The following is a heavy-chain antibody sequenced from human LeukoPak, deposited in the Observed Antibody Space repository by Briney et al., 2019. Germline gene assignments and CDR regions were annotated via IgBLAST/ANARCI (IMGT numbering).Heavy chain of an antibody. Sequence: AGGSLRLSCAASGFTFSSYGMHWVRQAPGKGLEWVVFIRYDGSNKYYADSVKGRFTISRYNSKNTLYLQMNSLRAEDTAVYYCAKAPSSSSWYAYYYYYYYMDVWGKGTTVTVSS. CDR2: IRYDGSNK. CDR3: AKAPSSSSWYAYYYYYYYMDV. D-gene: IGHD6-13*01. CDR1: GFTFSSYG. V-gene: IGHV3-30*02. J-gene: IGHJ6*03.